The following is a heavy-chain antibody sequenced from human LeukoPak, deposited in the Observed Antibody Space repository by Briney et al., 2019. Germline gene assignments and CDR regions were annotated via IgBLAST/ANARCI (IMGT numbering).Heavy chain of an antibody. V-gene: IGHV3-7*01. CDR3: ARDGTYYFDSSAYYSLDY. CDR1: GFIFISYW. J-gene: IGHJ4*02. CDR2: IKQDGSEE. D-gene: IGHD3-22*01. Sequence: GGSLRLSCAGSGFIFISYWMSWVRQAPGKGLEWVAYIKQDGSEEYYEDSVKGRFTISRDNAKNSLYLQMNSLRAEDTAVFYCARDGTYYFDSSAYYSLDYWGQGTLVTVSS.